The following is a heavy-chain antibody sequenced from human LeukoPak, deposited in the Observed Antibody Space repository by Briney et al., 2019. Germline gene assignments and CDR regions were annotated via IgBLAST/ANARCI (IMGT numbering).Heavy chain of an antibody. J-gene: IGHJ5*02. Sequence: ASVKVSCKVSGYTLTELSMHWVRQAPGKGLEWMGGFDPEDGETIYAQKFQGRVTMTEDTSTDTAYMELSSLRSEDTAVYYCATGFQITIFGVVSTRNWFDPWGQGTLVTVSS. CDR1: GYTLTELS. D-gene: IGHD3-3*01. V-gene: IGHV1-24*01. CDR3: ATGFQITIFGVVSTRNWFDP. CDR2: FDPEDGET.